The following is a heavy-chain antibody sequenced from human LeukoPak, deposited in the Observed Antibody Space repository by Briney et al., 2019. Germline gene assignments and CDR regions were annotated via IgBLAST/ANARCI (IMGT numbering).Heavy chain of an antibody. V-gene: IGHV1-2*02. CDR1: GYTFTGYY. D-gene: IGHD1-26*01. CDR3: GGDGGSYSGWFDY. CDR2: INPNNGGT. J-gene: IGHJ4*02. Sequence: ASVEVSCKASGYTFTGYYMHWVRQAPGQGLEWMGWINPNNGGTNYAQKFQGRVTMTRDTSISTAYMELSRLRSDDTAVYYCGGDGGSYSGWFDYWGQGTLVTVSS.